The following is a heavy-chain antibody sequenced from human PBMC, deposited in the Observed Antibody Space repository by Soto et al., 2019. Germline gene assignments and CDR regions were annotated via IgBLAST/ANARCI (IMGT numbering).Heavy chain of an antibody. J-gene: IGHJ6*02. CDR3: AGGRIVVVGSRAYYGMDV. D-gene: IGHD3-22*01. V-gene: IGHV1-69*01. CDR1: GGTPSNSA. Sequence: QVHLLLQSGAEVKKPGSSVKVSCKASGGTPSNSAISWVRQAPGQGLEWMGGIIPVFGLVKYAQNFQGRVTFTADESTHTAEMELSSLRPKDTAVYYCAGGRIVVVGSRAYYGMDVWGQGTTVTVSS. CDR2: IIPVFGLV.